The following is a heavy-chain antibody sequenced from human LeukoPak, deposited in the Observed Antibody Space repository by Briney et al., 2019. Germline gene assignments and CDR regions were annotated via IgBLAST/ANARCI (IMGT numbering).Heavy chain of an antibody. V-gene: IGHV4-34*01. CDR3: ARFPRITMVRGEYWFDP. J-gene: IGHJ5*02. Sequence: SDTLSFTCAVYGGSFSGYYWSWIRQPPGKGLDWIGEINHSGSTNYNPSLKSRVTISVDTSKNQFSLKLSSVTAADTAVYYCARFPRITMVRGEYWFDPWGQGTLVTVSS. CDR2: INHSGST. CDR1: GGSFSGYY. D-gene: IGHD3-10*01.